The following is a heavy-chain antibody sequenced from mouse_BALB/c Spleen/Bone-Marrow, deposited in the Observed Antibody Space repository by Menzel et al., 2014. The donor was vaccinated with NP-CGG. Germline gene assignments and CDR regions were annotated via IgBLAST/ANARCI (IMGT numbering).Heavy chain of an antibody. CDR3: ARHGEERPVLAMDY. CDR2: INNGGGST. D-gene: IGHD2-14*01. J-gene: IGHJ4*01. V-gene: IGHV5-12-2*01. CDR1: GFTFIAYT. Sequence: EVHLVESGGGLVEPGGSLKLSSAASGFTFIAYTMSWVRQTPEKRLEWVAYINNGGGSTYYPDTVKGRFTISRDNAKNTLYLQMSSLKSEDTAMYYCARHGEERPVLAMDYWGQGTSVTVSS.